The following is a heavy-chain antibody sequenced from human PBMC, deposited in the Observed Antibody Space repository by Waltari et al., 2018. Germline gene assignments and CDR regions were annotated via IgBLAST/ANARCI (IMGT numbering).Heavy chain of an antibody. J-gene: IGHJ6*02. V-gene: IGHV4-59*11. D-gene: IGHD6-19*01. Sequence: QVQLQESGPGLVKPSETLSLTCTVSGGSISSHYWSWIRQPPGKGLEWIGYIYYSGSTNYNPSLKSRVTISVDTSKNQFSLKLSSVTAADTAVYYCARDFLYSSGWYYYYGMDVWGQGTTVTVSS. CDR2: IYYSGST. CDR3: ARDFLYSSGWYYYYGMDV. CDR1: GGSISSHY.